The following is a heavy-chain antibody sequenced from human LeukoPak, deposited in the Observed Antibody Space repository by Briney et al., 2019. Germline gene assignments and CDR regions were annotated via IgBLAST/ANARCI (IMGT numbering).Heavy chain of an antibody. J-gene: IGHJ4*02. Sequence: GGSLRLSCAASGFTFSSYSMNWVRQAPGKGLEWVSYISSSGSTIYYADSVKGRFTISRDNAKNTLYLQMNSLRAEDTAVYYCARVRWGGLYYFDYWGQGTLVTVSS. V-gene: IGHV3-48*04. CDR2: ISSSGSTI. CDR1: GFTFSSYS. D-gene: IGHD3-16*01. CDR3: ARVRWGGLYYFDY.